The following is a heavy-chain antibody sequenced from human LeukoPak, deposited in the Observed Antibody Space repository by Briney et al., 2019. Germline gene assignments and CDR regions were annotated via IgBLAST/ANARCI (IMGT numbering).Heavy chain of an antibody. CDR2: IYFRGST. CDR3: ARGRNLNFWYFDL. V-gene: IGHV4-61*01. Sequence: SETLSLTCTVSGDSVSSGSYYWSWIRQPPGKGLEWIGYIYFRGSTNYNPSLKSRVTISVDTSKNQFSLKLRSVTAADTAVYYCARGRNLNFWYFDLWGRGTLVTVSS. D-gene: IGHD1-1*01. J-gene: IGHJ2*01. CDR1: GDSVSSGSYY.